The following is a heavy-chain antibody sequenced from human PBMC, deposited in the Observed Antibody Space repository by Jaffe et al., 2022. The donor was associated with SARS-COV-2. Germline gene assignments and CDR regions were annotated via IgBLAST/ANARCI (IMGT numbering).Heavy chain of an antibody. CDR1: GGSFSGYY. CDR2: INHSGST. J-gene: IGHJ4*02. D-gene: IGHD6-6*01. Sequence: QVQLQQWGAGLLKPSETLSLTCAVYGGSFSGYYWSWIRQPPGKGLEWIGEINHSGSTNYNPSLKSRVTISVDTSKNQFSLKLSSVTAADTAVYYCARVTEYSSSEGPFDYWGQGTLVTVSS. CDR3: ARVTEYSSSEGPFDY. V-gene: IGHV4-34*01.